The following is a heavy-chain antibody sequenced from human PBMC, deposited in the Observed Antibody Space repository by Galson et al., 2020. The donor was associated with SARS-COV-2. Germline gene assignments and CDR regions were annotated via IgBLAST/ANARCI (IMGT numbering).Heavy chain of an antibody. CDR2: IWYDGTNK. J-gene: IGHJ4*02. CDR3: ARVVLRSWALDY. CDR1: GFTFSTYG. Sequence: LSLTCAASGFTFSTYGMHWVRQAPGKGLEWVAVIWYDGTNKYYADSVKGRFTISRDNSKNTLYLQMNSLRAEDTAVYYCARVVLRSWALDYWGQGTLVTVSS. D-gene: IGHD3-22*01. V-gene: IGHV3-33*01.